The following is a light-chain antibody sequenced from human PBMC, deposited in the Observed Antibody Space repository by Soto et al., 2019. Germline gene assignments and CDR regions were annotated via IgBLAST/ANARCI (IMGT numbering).Light chain of an antibody. CDR3: QQHYSSPQT. CDR2: WAS. J-gene: IGKJ2*01. CDR1: QSVLYSSNNENY. Sequence: DIVMTQSPDSLAVSLGERATINCKSSQSVLYSSNNENYLAWYQQKPRQPPRLLIYWASTRESGVPDRFSGSVSGTDFTLTISGLQAEDVAVYYCQQHYSSPQTFGQGTKLEIK. V-gene: IGKV4-1*01.